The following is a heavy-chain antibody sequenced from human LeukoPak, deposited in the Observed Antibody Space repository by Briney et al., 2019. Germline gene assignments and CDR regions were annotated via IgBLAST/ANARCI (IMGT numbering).Heavy chain of an antibody. J-gene: IGHJ4*01. CDR2: VYSSGAT. V-gene: IGHV4-4*07. CDR1: DASVTTYS. Sequence: SETLSLTCTVSDASVTTYSWSWLRQPAGKGLEWIGRVYSSGATKYNPSLKSRVTISADASKNQFSLKLPSVTAADTAGYYCARDHYGSGSYKAYFDYWGHGIQVTVSS. D-gene: IGHD3-10*01. CDR3: ARDHYGSGSYKAYFDY.